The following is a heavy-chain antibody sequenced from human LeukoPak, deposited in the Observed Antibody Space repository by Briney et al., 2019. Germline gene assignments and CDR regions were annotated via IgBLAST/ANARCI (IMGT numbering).Heavy chain of an antibody. CDR3: AKDSDSSGFFEPPDF. CDR1: GFTFNDYA. Sequence: GGSLRLSCAASGFTFNDYAMHWVRQVPGKGLEWVSLINWSGVSTYYADSVKGRFTIPRDNNKDSLFLQMSSLRPEDTALYYCAKDSDSSGFFEPPDFWGQGTLVTVSS. J-gene: IGHJ4*02. D-gene: IGHD3-22*01. V-gene: IGHV3-43D*03. CDR2: INWSGVST.